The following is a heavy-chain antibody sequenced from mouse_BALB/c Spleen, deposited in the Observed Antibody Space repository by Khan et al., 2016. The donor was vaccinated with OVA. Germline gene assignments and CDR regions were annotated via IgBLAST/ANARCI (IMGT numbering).Heavy chain of an antibody. CDR2: TNPTNGRT. CDR3: ARSKKIVATDVDY. Sequence: VQLQQSGAELVKAGASVKMSCKASGYTFTSYWMHWVKQRLGQGLEWFAETNPTNGRTYYNEKFKSKATLTVDKSSSTAYMLLSGPTSEDSAVYYGARSKKIVATDVDYWGQGTTRTGSS. D-gene: IGHD1-1*01. V-gene: IGHV1S81*02. CDR1: GYTFTSYW. J-gene: IGHJ2*01.